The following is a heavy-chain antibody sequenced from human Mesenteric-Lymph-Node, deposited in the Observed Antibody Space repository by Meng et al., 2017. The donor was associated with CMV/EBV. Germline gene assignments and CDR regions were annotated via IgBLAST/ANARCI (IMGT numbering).Heavy chain of an antibody. V-gene: IGHV4-34*01. D-gene: IGHD3-22*01. CDR3: ARHTYYYDSSSYYLPDY. CDR2: INHSGST. Sequence: SETLSLTCAVYGGSFSGYYWSWIRQPPGKGLEWIGEINHSGSTNYNPSLKSRVTISVDTSKNQFSLRLSSVTAADTAVYYCARHTYYYDSSSYYLPDYWGQGTLVTVSS. J-gene: IGHJ4*02. CDR1: GGSFSGYY.